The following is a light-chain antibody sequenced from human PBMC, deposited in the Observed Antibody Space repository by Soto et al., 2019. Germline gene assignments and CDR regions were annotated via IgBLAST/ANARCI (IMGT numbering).Light chain of an antibody. V-gene: IGKV3-15*01. Sequence: EIVMTPSPATPSLSPGERATLPFRASQSVSSNLAWYQQKPGQAPRLLIYGASTRATGIPARFSGSGSGTEFTLTISSLQSEDFAVYYCQQYNNWPPITFGQGTRLEIK. CDR3: QQYNNWPPIT. CDR1: QSVSSN. CDR2: GAS. J-gene: IGKJ5*01.